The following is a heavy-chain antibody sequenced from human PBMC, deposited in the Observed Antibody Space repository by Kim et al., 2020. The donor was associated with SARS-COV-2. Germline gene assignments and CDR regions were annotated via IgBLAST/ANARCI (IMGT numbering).Heavy chain of an antibody. CDR1: GFSFDDYA. CDR3: AKKRSSRYSSGSDFDY. CDR2: ISRNGDAT. J-gene: IGHJ4*02. Sequence: GGSLRLSCAASGFSFDDYAMHWVRQGPGNGLEWVCLISRNGDATYYTDSVKGRFTISRDNSKNSLYLQMNSLRTEDTAFYFCAKKRSSRYSSGSDFDYWGQGALVTVSS. V-gene: IGHV3-43*02. D-gene: IGHD5-18*01.